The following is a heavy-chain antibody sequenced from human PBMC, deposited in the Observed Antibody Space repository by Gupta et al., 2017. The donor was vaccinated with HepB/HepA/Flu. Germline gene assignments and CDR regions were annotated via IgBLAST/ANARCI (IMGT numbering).Heavy chain of an antibody. J-gene: IGHJ4*02. D-gene: IGHD3-9*01. V-gene: IGHV3-23*01. CDR3: AKDGHPYSDFSGFAH. CDR1: GFALRASA. Sequence: EVLLLESGGGSVQSGGSVRIACEVSGFALRASAMTWVRQAPGKGLEWVGSISGSGESKYDIDSVRGRFTVSRDNSKNILHLQMNSLRAEDTAVYYCAKDGHPYSDFSGFAHWGQGVLVTVSS. CDR2: ISGSGESK.